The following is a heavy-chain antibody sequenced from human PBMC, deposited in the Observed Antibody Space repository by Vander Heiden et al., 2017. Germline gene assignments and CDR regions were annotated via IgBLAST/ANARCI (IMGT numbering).Heavy chain of an antibody. Sequence: QVQLVQSGAEVKKPGASVKVSCKASGYTFTSYAMHWVRQAPGQRLEWMGWINAGNGNTKYSQKFQGRVTITRDTSASTAYMELSSLRSEDTAVYYCARDREGGYYCDYWGQGTLVTVSS. V-gene: IGHV1-3*01. J-gene: IGHJ4*02. CDR3: ARDREGGYYCDY. D-gene: IGHD1-26*01. CDR2: INAGNGNT. CDR1: GYTFTSYA.